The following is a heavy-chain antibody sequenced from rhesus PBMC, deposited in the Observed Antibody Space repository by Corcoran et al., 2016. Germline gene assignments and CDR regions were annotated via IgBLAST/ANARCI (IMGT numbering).Heavy chain of an antibody. CDR1: ECSLSNYY. Sequence: EVQLVGSGGGWAKPGGSRRLPSAAPECSLSNYYMCWVRQAPGEGLEWISGINSGGGTPYYADSVKGRFTISKENAKNTLYLQMNSLRAEDTALYYCARGGDRRYYYGLDSWGQGVVVTVSS. D-gene: IGHD3-34*01. CDR3: ARGGDRRYYYGLDS. J-gene: IGHJ6*01. V-gene: IGHV3S18*01. CDR2: INSGGGTP.